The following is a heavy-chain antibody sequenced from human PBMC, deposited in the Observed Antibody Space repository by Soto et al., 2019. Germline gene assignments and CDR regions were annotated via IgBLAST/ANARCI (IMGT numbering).Heavy chain of an antibody. J-gene: IGHJ4*02. V-gene: IGHV1-46*01. CDR2: INPSGGST. Sequence: ASVKVSCKASGYTFTSFYIHWVRQAPGQGLEWMGIINPSGGSTNYAQKFQGRVIVTRDTSTSTVYMELSSLKSEDTAVYYCARNLAAGDYWAQGTLVTVSS. CDR3: ARNLAAGDY. CDR1: GYTFTSFY. D-gene: IGHD6-13*01.